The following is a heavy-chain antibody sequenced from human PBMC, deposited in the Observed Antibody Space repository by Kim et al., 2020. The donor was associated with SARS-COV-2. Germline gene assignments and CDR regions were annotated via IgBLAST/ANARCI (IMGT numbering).Heavy chain of an antibody. D-gene: IGHD3-10*01. CDR1: GFTVSSNY. CDR2: IYSGGST. J-gene: IGHJ6*02. V-gene: IGHV3-53*01. Sequence: GGSLRLSCAASGFTVSSNYMSWVRQAPGKGLEWVSVIYSGGSTYYADSVKGRFTISRDNSKNTLYLQMNSLRAEDTAVYYCARFGSRRYDYYGMDVWGQGTTVTVSS. CDR3: ARFGSRRYDYYGMDV.